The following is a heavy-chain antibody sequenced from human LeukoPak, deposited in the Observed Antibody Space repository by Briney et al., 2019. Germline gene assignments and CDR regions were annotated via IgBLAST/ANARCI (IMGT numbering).Heavy chain of an antibody. J-gene: IGHJ4*02. D-gene: IGHD3-22*01. V-gene: IGHV4-59*12. CDR1: GGSISSYY. Sequence: SETLSLTCTVSGGSISSYYWSWIRQPPGKGLEWIGYIYYSGSTYYNPSLKSRVTISVDTPKNQFSLKLSSVTAADTAVYYCARDQGSSGSNSFDYWGQGTLVTVSS. CDR3: ARDQGSSGSNSFDY. CDR2: IYYSGST.